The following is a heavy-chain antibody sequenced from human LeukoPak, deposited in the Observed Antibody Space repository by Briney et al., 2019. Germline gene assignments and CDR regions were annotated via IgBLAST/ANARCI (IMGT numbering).Heavy chain of an antibody. J-gene: IGHJ3*02. CDR3: ARGHYDGRGLAFDI. Sequence: GGSLRLSCAASGFTFSSYAMHWVRQAPGKGLEWVAVISYDGSNKYYADSVKGRFTISRDNSKNTLYLQMNSLRAEDTAVYYCARGHYDGRGLAFDIWGQGTMVTVSS. D-gene: IGHD3-3*01. V-gene: IGHV3-30-3*01. CDR1: GFTFSSYA. CDR2: ISYDGSNK.